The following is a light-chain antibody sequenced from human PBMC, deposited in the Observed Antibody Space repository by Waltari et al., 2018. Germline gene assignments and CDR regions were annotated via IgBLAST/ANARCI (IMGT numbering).Light chain of an antibody. CDR2: DAS. Sequence: FQASQDCRNNLAWYQQKPGKVPKLLVYDASTLQSGVPSRFSGSGSGTDCTLTINSLQPEDFTTYYCQHGYAFPYSFGQGIKIEIK. CDR1: QDCRNN. V-gene: IGKV1-6*01. J-gene: IGKJ2*03. CDR3: QHGYAFPYS.